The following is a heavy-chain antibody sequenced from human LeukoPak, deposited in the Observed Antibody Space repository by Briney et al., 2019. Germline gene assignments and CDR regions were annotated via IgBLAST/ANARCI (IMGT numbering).Heavy chain of an antibody. CDR2: INPNSGGT. Sequence: LGASVKVSCKASGYTFTGYYMHWVRQAPGQGLEWMGWINPNSGGTNYAQKFQGRVTMTRDTSISTAYMELSRLRSDDTAVYYCARHMYSYENTGYYSNPFDYWGQGTLVTVSS. V-gene: IGHV1-2*03. CDR1: GYTFTGYY. CDR3: ARHMYSYENTGYYSNPFDY. J-gene: IGHJ4*02. D-gene: IGHD3-22*01.